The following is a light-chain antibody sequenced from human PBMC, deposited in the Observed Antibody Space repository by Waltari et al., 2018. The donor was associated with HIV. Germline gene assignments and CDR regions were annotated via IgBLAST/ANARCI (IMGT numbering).Light chain of an antibody. J-gene: IGLJ3*02. CDR2: SNK. V-gene: IGLV1-44*01. CDR1: SSKIGSNT. CDR3: AAWDDSLNGWV. Sequence: QSVLTQPPSASGTPGQRVTISCSGSSSKIGSNTVNWYQQLPGTAPKLLIYSNKQRPSGVPDRFSGSKSGTSVSLAISGLQSEDDTDYYCAAWDDSLNGWVFGGGTKLTVL.